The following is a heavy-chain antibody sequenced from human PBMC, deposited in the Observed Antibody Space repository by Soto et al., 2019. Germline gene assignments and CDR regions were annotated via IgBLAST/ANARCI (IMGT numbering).Heavy chain of an antibody. CDR3: ARQGDITMVRGVIIDYYYYGMDV. CDR1: DGSISSSSYY. V-gene: IGHV4-39*01. J-gene: IGHJ6*02. D-gene: IGHD3-10*01. Sequence: SETLSLTSTVSDGSISSSSYYWGWIRQPPGKGLEWIGSIYYSGSTYYNPSLKSRVTISVDTSKNQFSLKLSSVTAADTAVYYCARQGDITMVRGVIIDYYYYGMDVWGQGTTVTVSS. CDR2: IYYSGST.